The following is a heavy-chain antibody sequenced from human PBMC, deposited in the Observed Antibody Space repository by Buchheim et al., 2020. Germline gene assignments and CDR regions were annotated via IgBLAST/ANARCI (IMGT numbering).Heavy chain of an antibody. CDR3: ARYLIDSTSFDY. D-gene: IGHD2-21*01. CDR2: IYTSGST. Sequence: QVQLQESGPGLVKPSQTLSLTCTVSGGSISSSSYYWSWIRQPAGKGLEWIGRIYTSGSTNYNPSLKSRVTISVDTSKNQFSLKLSSVTAADTAVYYCARYLIDSTSFDYWGQGTL. CDR1: GGSISSSSYY. J-gene: IGHJ4*02. V-gene: IGHV4-61*02.